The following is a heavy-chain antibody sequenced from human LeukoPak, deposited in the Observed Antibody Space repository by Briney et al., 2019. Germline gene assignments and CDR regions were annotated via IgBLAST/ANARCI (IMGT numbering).Heavy chain of an antibody. D-gene: IGHD5-12*01. CDR3: ARGRGYSGYDYAPRYYYYGMDV. V-gene: IGHV4-59*01. CDR2: IYYSGST. CDR1: GGSISSYY. J-gene: IGHJ6*02. Sequence: PSETLSLTCTVSGGSISSYYWSWIRQPPGKGLEWIGYIYYSGSTNYNPSLKSRVTISVDTSKNQFSLKLSSVTAADTAVYYCARGRGYSGYDYAPRYYYYGMDVWGQGTTVTVSS.